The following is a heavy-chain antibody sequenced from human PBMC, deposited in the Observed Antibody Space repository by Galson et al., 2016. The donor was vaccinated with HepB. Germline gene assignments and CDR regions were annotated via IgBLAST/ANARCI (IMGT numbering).Heavy chain of an antibody. J-gene: IGHJ6*02. CDR1: GFSFSSFS. CDR3: ARGLGCMSTSCYYRYYNAMDV. CDR2: ISYDGSNK. Sequence: SLRLSCAASGFSFSSFSMHWVRQAPGKGLEWVAVISYDGSNKYNADSVKGRFTISRDNSKNTLFLQMNSLRDEDTAVYYCARGLGCMSTSCYYRYYNAMDVWGQGTTVTVSS. V-gene: IGHV3-30*03. D-gene: IGHD2-2*01.